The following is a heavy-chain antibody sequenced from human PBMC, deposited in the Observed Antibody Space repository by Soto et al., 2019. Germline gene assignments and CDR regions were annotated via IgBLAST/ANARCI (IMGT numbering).Heavy chain of an antibody. J-gene: IGHJ5*02. CDR2: IYHSGST. CDR3: ARVGSGWYVGFDP. D-gene: IGHD6-19*01. Sequence: SETLSLTCAVSGGSISSSNWWSWVRQPPGKGLEWIGGIYHSGSTNYNPSLKSRVTISVDKSKNQFSLKLSSVTAADTAVYYCARVGSGWYVGFDPWGQGTLVTVSS. CDR1: GGSISSSNW. V-gene: IGHV4-4*02.